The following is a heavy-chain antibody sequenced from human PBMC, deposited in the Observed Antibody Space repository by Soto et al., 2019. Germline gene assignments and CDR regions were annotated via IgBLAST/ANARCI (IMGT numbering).Heavy chain of an antibody. Sequence: QVQLVQSGAEVKKPGSSVKVSCKASGGTFSSYAISWVRQAPGQGLEWMGGIIPIFGTANYAQKIQGRVTITADESTSTAYMELSSLRSEDTAVYYCAITSDCSSTSCPTGLYYYYGMDVWGQGTTVTVSS. CDR2: IIPIFGTA. CDR3: AITSDCSSTSCPTGLYYYYGMDV. D-gene: IGHD2-2*01. V-gene: IGHV1-69*19. J-gene: IGHJ6*02. CDR1: GGTFSSYA.